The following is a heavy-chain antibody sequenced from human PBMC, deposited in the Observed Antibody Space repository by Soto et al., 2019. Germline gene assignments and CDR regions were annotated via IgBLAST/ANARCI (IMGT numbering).Heavy chain of an antibody. CDR3: AKDRTIASRNFDS. Sequence: GGSLRLSCTASGFTFSDHGMHWVRQAPGKGLEWVSTISGSVGSPFYADAVKGRFTISRDNSMYTLYLQMSSLRADDRVVYYCAKDRTIASRNFDSWGQGALVTVSS. CDR2: ISGSVGSP. V-gene: IGHV3-23*01. J-gene: IGHJ4*02. CDR1: GFTFSDHG. D-gene: IGHD6-6*01.